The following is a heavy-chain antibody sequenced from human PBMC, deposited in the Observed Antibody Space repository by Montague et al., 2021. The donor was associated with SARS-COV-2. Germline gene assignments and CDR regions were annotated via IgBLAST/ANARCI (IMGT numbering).Heavy chain of an antibody. Sequence: SLRLSCAASEFTFTDYYMSWIRQAPGKGLEWISHISSSATKIFYADSVKGRFTISRDNAKSSLFLQLSSLRAEDTAAYFCARVWAYGFDLWGQGTLVTVSS. CDR3: ARVWAYGFDL. V-gene: IGHV3-11*01. CDR1: EFTFTDYY. CDR2: ISSSATKI. J-gene: IGHJ4*02. D-gene: IGHD3-10*01.